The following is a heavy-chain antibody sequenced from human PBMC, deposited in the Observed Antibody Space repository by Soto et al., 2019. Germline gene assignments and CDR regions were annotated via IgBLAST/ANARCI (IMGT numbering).Heavy chain of an antibody. CDR3: TRHIIVEPAAKLFDH. V-gene: IGHV2-26*01. D-gene: IGHD2-2*01. Sequence: GSGPTLVNPTETLTLTCTVSGFSLSNARVGVTWIRQPPGKALEWLAHIFSNDEKSYRTSLKSRLTISKDTSKSQVVLTMTNMDPVDTATYYCTRHIIVEPAAKLFDHWGQGTLVTVSS. J-gene: IGHJ4*02. CDR1: GFSLSNARVG. CDR2: IFSNDEK.